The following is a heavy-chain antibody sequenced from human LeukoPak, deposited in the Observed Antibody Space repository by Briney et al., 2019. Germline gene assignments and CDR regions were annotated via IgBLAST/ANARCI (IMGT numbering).Heavy chain of an antibody. CDR1: GGSISSGDYY. V-gene: IGHV4-30-4*01. D-gene: IGHD3-22*01. Sequence: SQTLSLTCTVSGGSISSGDYYWSWIRQPPGKGLEWIGYIYYSGSTYYNPSLKSRVTISVDTSKNQFSLKLSSVTAADTAVYYCATVLYYYDSSGYYRPDAFDIWGQGIMVTVSS. CDR2: IYYSGST. J-gene: IGHJ3*02. CDR3: ATVLYYYDSSGYYRPDAFDI.